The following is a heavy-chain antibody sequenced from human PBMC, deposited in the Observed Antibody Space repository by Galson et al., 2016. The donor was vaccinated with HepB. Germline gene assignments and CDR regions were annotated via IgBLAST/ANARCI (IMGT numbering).Heavy chain of an antibody. CDR3: ARGAPYYYNSGAYYSHFDS. V-gene: IGHV1-2*04. CDR2: INPDTGDT. Sequence: SVKVSCKASGYIFPGYYMHWVRQAPGQGLEWMGWINPDTGDTNYAQKFQGWVSMTRDTSISTAYIELSRLRSDDTAVYYCARGAPYYYNSGAYYSHFDSWGQGTLVTVSS. D-gene: IGHD3-22*01. J-gene: IGHJ4*02. CDR1: GYIFPGYY.